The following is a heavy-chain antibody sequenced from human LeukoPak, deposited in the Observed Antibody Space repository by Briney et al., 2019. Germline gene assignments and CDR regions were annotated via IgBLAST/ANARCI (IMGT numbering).Heavy chain of an antibody. CDR3: ARNDAFDI. Sequence: GGSLRLSCAASGFTFSSYWMNWVRQAPGKGLEWVSSISRSSSYRYYADAVKGRFTISRDNAKNSRYLQMNSLRAEDTAVYYCARNDAFDIWGQGTMVTVSS. CDR2: ISRSSSYR. CDR1: GFTFSSYW. J-gene: IGHJ3*02. V-gene: IGHV3-21*01.